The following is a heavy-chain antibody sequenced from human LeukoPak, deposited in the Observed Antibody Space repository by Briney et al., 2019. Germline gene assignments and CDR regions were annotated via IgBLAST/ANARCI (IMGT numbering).Heavy chain of an antibody. V-gene: IGHV4-34*01. CDR2: INHSGST. D-gene: IGHD3-16*01. J-gene: IGHJ4*02. CDR3: ANYVSGTMRDY. CDR1: GVSFSGYY. Sequence: SETLSLTCAVYGVSFSGYYWSWIRQPPGKGLEWIGEINHSGSTNYNPSLKSRVTISVDTSKNQFSLKLSSVTAADTAVYYCANYVSGTMRDYWGQGTLVTVSS.